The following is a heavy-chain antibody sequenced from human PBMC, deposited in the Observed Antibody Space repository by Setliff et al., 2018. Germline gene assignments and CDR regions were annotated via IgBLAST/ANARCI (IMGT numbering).Heavy chain of an antibody. CDR3: AREKDYDEDGYYFVGHLGLDL. CDR2: IYSGGNT. D-gene: IGHD3-22*01. Sequence: SETLSLTCAVSGYSISSGYYWGWIRQPPGKGLEWIGRIYSGGNTNYNPSLKSRVTMSVDTSKNQFSLRLSSVTASDTAIHYCAREKDYDEDGYYFVGHLGLDLWGRGTPVTVSS. V-gene: IGHV4-38-2*02. CDR1: GYSISSGYY. J-gene: IGHJ2*01.